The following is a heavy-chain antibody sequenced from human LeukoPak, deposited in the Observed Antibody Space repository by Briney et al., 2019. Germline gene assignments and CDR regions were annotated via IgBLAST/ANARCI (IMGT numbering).Heavy chain of an antibody. CDR1: GFTFSSYW. CDR3: ARDLRYYDSSGYSDY. CDR2: KKQ. D-gene: IGHD3-22*01. V-gene: IGHV3-7*01. J-gene: IGHJ4*02. Sequence: GGSLRLSCAASGFTFSSYWMSWVRQAPGKGLEWVANKKQDVDSVKGRFTISRDNAKNSLYLQMNSLRAEDTAVYYCARDLRYYDSSGYSDYWGQGTLVTVSS.